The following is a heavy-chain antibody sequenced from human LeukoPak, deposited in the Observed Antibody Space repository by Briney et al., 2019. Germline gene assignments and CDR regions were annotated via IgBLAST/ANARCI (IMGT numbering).Heavy chain of an antibody. V-gene: IGHV1-18*01. D-gene: IGHD2-15*01. CDR2: ISAYIGNT. CDR3: AAEGSWTLGDYYYGMDV. Sequence: GASVKVSCKASGYTFTSYGISWVRQAPGQGLEWMGWISAYIGNTNYAQKLQGRVTMTTDTSTSTAYMELRSLRSDDTAVYYCAAEGSWTLGDYYYGMDVWGQGTTVTVSS. CDR1: GYTFTSYG. J-gene: IGHJ6*02.